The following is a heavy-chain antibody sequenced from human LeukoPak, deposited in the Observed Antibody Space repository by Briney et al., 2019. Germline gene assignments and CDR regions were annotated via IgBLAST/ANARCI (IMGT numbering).Heavy chain of an antibody. CDR1: GYTFSAYY. CDR3: AKVSDRDSSGYYWGFEY. D-gene: IGHD3-22*01. CDR2: INPNTGDT. J-gene: IGHJ4*02. Sequence: RASVKVSCKASGYTFSAYYMYWVREAPGQGLEWMGWINPNTGDTNYAQNFQGRVTMTRDTSISTVYMEVSRLRSDDTAVYYCAKVSDRDSSGYYWGFEYWGQGTLVTVSS. V-gene: IGHV1-2*02.